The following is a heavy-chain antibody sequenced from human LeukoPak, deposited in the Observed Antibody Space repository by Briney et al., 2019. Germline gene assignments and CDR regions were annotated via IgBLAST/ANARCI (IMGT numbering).Heavy chain of an antibody. CDR3: ATPQHCGGTRFDY. Sequence: GESLKISCKASGYRFSSYWIGWVRQRPGKGLEWRGIIYPGDSDTTYGPSFQGQVTISADTSISTAYPQWSSLKASDTAIYYCATPQHCGGTRFDYWGQGTLVTVSS. D-gene: IGHD4-23*01. V-gene: IGHV5-51*01. CDR1: GYRFSSYW. J-gene: IGHJ4*02. CDR2: IYPGDSDT.